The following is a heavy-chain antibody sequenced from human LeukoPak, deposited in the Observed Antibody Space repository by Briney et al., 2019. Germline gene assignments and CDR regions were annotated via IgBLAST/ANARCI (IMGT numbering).Heavy chain of an antibody. CDR2: ISGNGSTV. CDR1: GFSLSSYT. CDR3: ARDHQYAFDV. Sequence: GGSLRLSCTVSGFSLSSYTMNWVRQAPGKGLEWVSYISGNGSTVYYADSVRGRFTMSRDSAKNSLYLQMNSLRAEDTALYYCARDHQYAFDVWGQGTMVTVSS. V-gene: IGHV3-48*01. J-gene: IGHJ3*01. D-gene: IGHD2-2*01.